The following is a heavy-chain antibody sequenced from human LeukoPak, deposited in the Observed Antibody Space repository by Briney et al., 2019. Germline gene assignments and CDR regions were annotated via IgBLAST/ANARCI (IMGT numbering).Heavy chain of an antibody. D-gene: IGHD5-18*01. CDR2: IYYSGST. J-gene: IGHJ4*02. Sequence: PSETLSLTCTVSGGSISTYYWSWIRQPPGKGLEWIGYIYYSGSTNYNPSLKSRVTISVDTSKNQFSLKLSSVTAADTAVYYCAKHSPAMVGLGLDYWGQGTLVTVSS. CDR3: AKHSPAMVGLGLDY. V-gene: IGHV4-59*08. CDR1: GGSISTYY.